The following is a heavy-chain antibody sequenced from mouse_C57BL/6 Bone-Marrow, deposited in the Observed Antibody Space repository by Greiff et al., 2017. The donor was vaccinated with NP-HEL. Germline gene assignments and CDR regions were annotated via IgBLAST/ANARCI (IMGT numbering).Heavy chain of an antibody. CDR2: IYPGSGSI. CDR1: GYPFTGYW. Sequence: VQLQQPGAGFVKPGASVKMSCRASGYPFTGYWIPWVRQRPGQGLEWIGDIYPGSGSINYNEKFKSKATLTVDTSSSTAYMQLSSLTSEDSAVYYCARWVGSVFAYWGQGTLVTVSA. V-gene: IGHV1-55*01. D-gene: IGHD1-1*02. J-gene: IGHJ3*01. CDR3: ARWVGSVFAY.